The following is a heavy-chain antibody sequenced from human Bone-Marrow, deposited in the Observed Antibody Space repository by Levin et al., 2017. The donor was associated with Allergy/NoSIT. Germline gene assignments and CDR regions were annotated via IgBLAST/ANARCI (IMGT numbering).Heavy chain of an antibody. J-gene: IGHJ3*02. CDR2: ITGSGGTT. V-gene: IGHV3-23*01. Sequence: QPGGSLRLSCAASGFTFTNYAMTWVRQTPGKGLEWVSSITGSGGTTYYPDSLKGRFTISRDNAKKTLSLQLNSLSAEDTAVYYCAKDRDTANFGDNLPDAFDIWGPGTKVTVSS. D-gene: IGHD4-17*01. CDR3: AKDRDTANFGDNLPDAFDI. CDR1: GFTFTNYA.